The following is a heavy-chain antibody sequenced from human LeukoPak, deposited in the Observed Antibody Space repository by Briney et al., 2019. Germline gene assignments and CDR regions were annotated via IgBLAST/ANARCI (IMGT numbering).Heavy chain of an antibody. Sequence: PSETLSLTCTVSGGSISSYYWSWIRQPPGKGLEWIGYIYYSGSTHYNPSLKSRVTISVDTSKNQFSLKLSSVTAADTAVYYCARGPDIVVVPAAIIWFDPWGQGTLVTVSS. CDR1: GGSISSYY. CDR3: ARGPDIVVVPAAIIWFDP. V-gene: IGHV4-59*01. D-gene: IGHD2-2*02. J-gene: IGHJ5*02. CDR2: IYYSGST.